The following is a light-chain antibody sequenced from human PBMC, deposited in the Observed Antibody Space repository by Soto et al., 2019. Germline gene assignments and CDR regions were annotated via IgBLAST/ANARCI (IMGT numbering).Light chain of an antibody. V-gene: IGKV3-20*01. CDR2: GAS. J-gene: IGKJ2*01. CDR3: HQFRSSPPAFT. Sequence: ERMLTQSPGTLSLSPGERATLSCRASQSVSTRYLAWYQQKPGQAPRLLIYGASIRATGIPDRFSGSGSGSDFTLTISRLEPEDFAVYYCHQFRSSPPAFTFGQGTKLEI. CDR1: QSVSTRY.